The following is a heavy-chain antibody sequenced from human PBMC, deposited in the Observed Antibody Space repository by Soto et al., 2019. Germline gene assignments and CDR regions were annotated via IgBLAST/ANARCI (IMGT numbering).Heavy chain of an antibody. Sequence: QVQLQESGPGLVKPSQTLSLTCTVSGGSISSGGYYWSWIRQHPGKGLEWIGYIYYSGSTYYNPSVESRVTISVDPSKSQFSLKLSSVTAADTAVYYCAREKGAGGNSVLDYWGQGTLVTVSS. CDR1: GGSISSGGYY. V-gene: IGHV4-31*03. D-gene: IGHD2-21*02. CDR2: IYYSGST. J-gene: IGHJ4*02. CDR3: AREKGAGGNSVLDY.